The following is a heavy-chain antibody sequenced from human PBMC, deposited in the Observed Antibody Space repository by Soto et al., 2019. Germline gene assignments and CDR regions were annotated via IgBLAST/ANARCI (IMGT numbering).Heavy chain of an antibody. D-gene: IGHD2-2*01. CDR3: ASSTIIVVVPAANYYMDV. V-gene: IGHV4-34*01. Sequence: QVQLQHWGAGLLKPSETLSLTCAVYGGSFSRYYWSWIRQPPGKGLQWIGEINHRGSTTYNPSLKSRVTISVDTSKNPFSLNLSSGTAAGTAVYYCASSTIIVVVPAANYYMDVRGKGTTVTVSS. CDR1: GGSFSRYY. CDR2: INHRGST. J-gene: IGHJ6*03.